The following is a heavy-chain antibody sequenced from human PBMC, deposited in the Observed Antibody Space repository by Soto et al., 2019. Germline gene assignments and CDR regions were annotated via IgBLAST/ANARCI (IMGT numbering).Heavy chain of an antibody. J-gene: IGHJ5*02. V-gene: IGHV1-2*04. Sequence: VASVKVSCKASGYTFTGYYMHWVRQAPGQGLEWMGWINPNSGGTNYAQKFQGWVTMTRDTSISTAYMELSRLRSDDTAVYYCARGDGYCSGGSCLRGRWFDTWGQGTLVTVSS. D-gene: IGHD2-15*01. CDR3: ARGDGYCSGGSCLRGRWFDT. CDR2: INPNSGGT. CDR1: GYTFTGYY.